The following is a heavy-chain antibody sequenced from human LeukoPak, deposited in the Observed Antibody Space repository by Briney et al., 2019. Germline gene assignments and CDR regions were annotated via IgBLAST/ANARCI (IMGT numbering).Heavy chain of an antibody. CDR1: GFTFSSYE. Sequence: GGSLRLSCAASGFTFSSYEMNWVRQAPGKGLEWVSYISSSGSTIYYADSVKGRFTISRDNAKNSLYLQMNSLRAEDTAVYYCARDLSRWYYFDYWGQGTLVTVSS. CDR2: ISSSGSTI. V-gene: IGHV3-48*03. J-gene: IGHJ4*02. D-gene: IGHD6-19*01. CDR3: ARDLSRWYYFDY.